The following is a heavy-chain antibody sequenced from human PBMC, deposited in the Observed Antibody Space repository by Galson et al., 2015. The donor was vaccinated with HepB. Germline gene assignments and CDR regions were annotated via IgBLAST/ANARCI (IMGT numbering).Heavy chain of an antibody. Sequence: SLRLSCAASGFTFSSYAMSWVRQAPGKGLEWVSAISGSGGSTYYADSVKGRFTISRDNSKNTLYLQMNSLRAEDTAVYYCARGSDYYYSSGAFDIWGQGTMATVSS. CDR2: ISGSGGST. CDR1: GFTFSSYA. CDR3: ARGSDYYYSSGAFDI. V-gene: IGHV3-23*01. J-gene: IGHJ3*02. D-gene: IGHD3-22*01.